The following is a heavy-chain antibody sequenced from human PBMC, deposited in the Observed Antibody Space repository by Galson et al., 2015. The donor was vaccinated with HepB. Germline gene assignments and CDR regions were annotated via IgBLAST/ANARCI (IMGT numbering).Heavy chain of an antibody. V-gene: IGHV1-18*01. J-gene: IGHJ2*01. Sequence: QSGAEVKKPGASVKVSCKASGYTFTSYGISWVRQAPGQGLEWMGWISAYNGNTNYAQKLQGRVTMTTDTSTSTAYMELRSLRSDDTAVYYCARGQNSDGSGSHYWYFDLWGRGTLVTVSS. D-gene: IGHD3-10*01. CDR3: ARGQNSDGSGSHYWYFDL. CDR1: GYTFTSYG. CDR2: ISAYNGNT.